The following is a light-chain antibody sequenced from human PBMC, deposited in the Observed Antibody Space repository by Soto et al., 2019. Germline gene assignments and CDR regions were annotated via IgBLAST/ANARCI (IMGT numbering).Light chain of an antibody. CDR1: QGVSSY. Sequence: VVLTQSPATLCLSPGQRATLSCRASQGVSSYLAWYQQKPGQAPRLLIHGVSTRATGIPARFSGSGSGTEFTLTISSLQSEDFAVYYCQQYNNWRTFGQGTKVDIK. CDR3: QQYNNWRT. CDR2: GVS. V-gene: IGKV3-15*01. J-gene: IGKJ1*01.